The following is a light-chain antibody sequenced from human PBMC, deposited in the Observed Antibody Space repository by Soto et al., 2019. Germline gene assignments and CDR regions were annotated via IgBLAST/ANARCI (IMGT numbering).Light chain of an antibody. CDR1: QNVDIY. Sequence: VVTQSPATLSLSPGERATLSCRASQNVDIYLAWYQQKPGQAPRLVIYDASNRATGIPARFSGSGSGTDFTLTISDLEPEDFAVYSCQQRKNWPPITFGQGTRLEIK. CDR3: QQRKNWPPIT. J-gene: IGKJ5*01. V-gene: IGKV3-11*01. CDR2: DAS.